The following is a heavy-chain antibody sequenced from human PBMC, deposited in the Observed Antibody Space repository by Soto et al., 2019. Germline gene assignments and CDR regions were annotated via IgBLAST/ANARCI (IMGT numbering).Heavy chain of an antibody. CDR1: GGTFSSYA. J-gene: IGHJ6*01. CDR3: ARVQASNYYYGMDV. CDR2: ITPIFGTA. V-gene: IGHV1-69*12. Sequence: QVQLVQSGAEVKKPGSSVKVSCKASGGTFSSYAISWVRHAPGQGLEWMGGITPIFGTAKYAQKFQRRVTITADEYTSTAYMELSSLRSEDTAVYYCARVQASNYYYGMDVWGQGTTVTVSS.